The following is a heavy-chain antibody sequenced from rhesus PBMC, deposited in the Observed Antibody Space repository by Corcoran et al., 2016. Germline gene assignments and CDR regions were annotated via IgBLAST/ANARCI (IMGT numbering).Heavy chain of an antibody. CDR3: ARDGIDWGDLLLALDV. CDR2: ITYSGST. CDR1: GGSIRSGYYY. D-gene: IGHD3-34*01. V-gene: IGHV4-122*02. J-gene: IGHJ5-2*02. Sequence: QVQLQESGPGLVKPSETLSLTCAVAGGSIRSGYYYWRWIRQPPGRVREGIGDITYSGSTSYNPSLKSRVTISRDTSKNQFSLKLSSVTAADTAVYYCARDGIDWGDLLLALDVWGRGVLVTVSS.